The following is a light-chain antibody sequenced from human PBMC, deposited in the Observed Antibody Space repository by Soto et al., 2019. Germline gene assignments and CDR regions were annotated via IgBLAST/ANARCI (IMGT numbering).Light chain of an antibody. CDR3: QQYNNWPRT. Sequence: IVMTPSPATLSVSPGERATLSCRASQSVSSALAWYHQKPGQAHRLFIYSASTRATGIPARFSGSGSGTEFTLNINSLQSEDFAVYYCQQYNNWPRTFGQGTKVEIK. CDR1: QSVSSA. J-gene: IGKJ1*01. CDR2: SAS. V-gene: IGKV3-15*01.